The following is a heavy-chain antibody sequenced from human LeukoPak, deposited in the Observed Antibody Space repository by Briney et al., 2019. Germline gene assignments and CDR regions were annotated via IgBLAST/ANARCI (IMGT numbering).Heavy chain of an antibody. CDR3: AREGGNFDFDS. D-gene: IGHD4-23*01. Sequence: SETLSLSCTVSGDSINIHHHFWGWIRQHPGKGLEWIGYVSYIGSTFYNPFLKSRVTISLDTSKNQISLNLTTVTAADTAVYYCAREGGNFDFDSWGQGSLVTVSS. CDR2: VSYIGST. J-gene: IGHJ4*02. V-gene: IGHV4-31*03. CDR1: GDSINIHHHF.